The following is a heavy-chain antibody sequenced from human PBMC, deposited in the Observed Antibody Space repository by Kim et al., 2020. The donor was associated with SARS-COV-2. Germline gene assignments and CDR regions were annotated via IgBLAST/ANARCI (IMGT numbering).Heavy chain of an antibody. CDR3: AKVLYGSGGYPQSGMDV. D-gene: IGHD3-10*01. Sequence: GGSLRLSCAASGFTFSSYGMNWVRQAPGKGLELVSTISGSGGSSYYADSVKGRFTISRDNSKNTLYLQLNSLRPEDTAVYYCAKVLYGSGGYPQSGMDVWGQGTTVTVSS. CDR2: ISGSGGSS. V-gene: IGHV3-23*01. J-gene: IGHJ6*02. CDR1: GFTFSSYG.